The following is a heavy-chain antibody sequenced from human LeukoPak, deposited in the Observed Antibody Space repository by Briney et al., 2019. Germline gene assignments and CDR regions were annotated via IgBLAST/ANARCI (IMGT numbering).Heavy chain of an antibody. CDR1: GFTFSTYW. Sequence: GGSLRLSCAASGFTFSTYWMSWVRQAPGKGLEWVASISKDGSEMYYVDSVKGRFTISRDNAKNSLYLQMKSLRAEDTAVFYCARGLTIATTPWFAPWGQGALVSV. D-gene: IGHD1-1*01. J-gene: IGHJ5*02. CDR3: ARGLTIATTPWFAP. V-gene: IGHV3-7*04. CDR2: ISKDGSEM.